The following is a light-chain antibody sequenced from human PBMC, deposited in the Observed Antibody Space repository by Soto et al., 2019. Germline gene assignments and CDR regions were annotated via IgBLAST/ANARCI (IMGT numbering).Light chain of an antibody. V-gene: IGKV4-1*01. CDR1: QSVLYSSNNKNY. CDR2: WAS. CDR3: QQYYSTPRGT. Sequence: DIVMTQSPDSLPVSLGERATINCKSSQSVLYSSNNKNYLAWYQQKPGKPPKLLIYWASTRESGVPDRFSGSGSGTDFTLTISSLQSEDVAVYYCQQYYSTPRGTFGGGTKVEIK. J-gene: IGKJ4*01.